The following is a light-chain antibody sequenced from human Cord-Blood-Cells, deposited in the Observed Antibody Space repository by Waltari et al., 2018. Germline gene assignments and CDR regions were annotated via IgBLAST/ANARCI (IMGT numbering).Light chain of an antibody. CDR1: QSISSY. Sequence: DIQMTQSPSSLSASVGDRVTITCRASQSISSYLNWYQQKPGKAPKLLIYAASSLQSGVPSRFSGSGSWTELTLTISSLQPEDFATDYCQQSYSTPRTFGQGTKLEIK. CDR2: AAS. J-gene: IGKJ1*01. CDR3: QQSYSTPRT. V-gene: IGKV1-39*01.